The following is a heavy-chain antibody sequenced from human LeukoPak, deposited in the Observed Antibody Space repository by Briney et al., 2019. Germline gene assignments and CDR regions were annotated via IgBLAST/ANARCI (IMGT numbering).Heavy chain of an antibody. CDR2: INTNGGST. V-gene: IGHV3-48*01. Sequence: GGSLRLSCAASGFTFSSYGMSWVRQAPGKGLQWVSAINTNGGSTYYADSVKGRFTISRDNAKNSLYLQMNSLRAEDTAVYYCASFPLTMIVSEPYFDYWGQGTLVTVSS. D-gene: IGHD3-22*01. J-gene: IGHJ4*02. CDR3: ASFPLTMIVSEPYFDY. CDR1: GFTFSSYG.